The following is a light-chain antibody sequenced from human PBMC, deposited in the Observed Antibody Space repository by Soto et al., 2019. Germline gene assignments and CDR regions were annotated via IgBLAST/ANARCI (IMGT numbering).Light chain of an antibody. CDR3: QSFDTSMSGFVV. CDR1: SSNIGAGYD. J-gene: IGLJ2*01. CDR2: DNN. Sequence: QAVVTQPPSMSGAPGQRVTICCTGSSSNIGAGYDVHWYQQHPGTAPKLLIFDNNNRPSGVPDRFSGSKSDTSASLAITGLQAEDEADYYCQSFDTSMSGFVVFGGGTKVTVL. V-gene: IGLV1-40*01.